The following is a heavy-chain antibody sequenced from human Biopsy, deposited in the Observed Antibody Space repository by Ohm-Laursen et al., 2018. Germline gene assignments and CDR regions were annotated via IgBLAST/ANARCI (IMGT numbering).Heavy chain of an antibody. CDR2: FFHSGST. J-gene: IGHJ6*02. Sequence: TLSLTCAVSGGSISSGPSYWSWIRQHPGRGLEWIGYFFHSGSTYYNPSLKSRVTISVDTAKKQFPLSLRSVTAADTAVYYCARVPLPGIGAAYQGRFLYGMDVWGQGTTVSVSS. CDR1: GGSISSGPSY. V-gene: IGHV4-31*02. CDR3: ARVPLPGIGAAYQGRFLYGMDV. D-gene: IGHD6-13*01.